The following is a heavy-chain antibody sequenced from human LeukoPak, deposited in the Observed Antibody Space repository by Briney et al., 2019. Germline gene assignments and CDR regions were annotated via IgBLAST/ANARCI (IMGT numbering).Heavy chain of an antibody. CDR1: GYSISGGYY. Sequence: SETLSLTCTVSGYSISGGYYWSWIRPPPGKGLEWIGEINHSGSTNYNPSLKSRVTISVDTSKKQFSLKLSSVTAADTAVYYCAREGKITMVRGVIRYYYMDVWGKGTTVTISS. J-gene: IGHJ6*03. V-gene: IGHV4-38-2*02. CDR3: AREGKITMVRGVIRYYYMDV. D-gene: IGHD3-10*01. CDR2: INHSGST.